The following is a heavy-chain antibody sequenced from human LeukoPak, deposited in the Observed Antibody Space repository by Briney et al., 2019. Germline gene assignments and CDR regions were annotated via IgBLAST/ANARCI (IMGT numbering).Heavy chain of an antibody. Sequence: GASVKVSCKASGYTFTSYAMHWVRQAPGQRLEWMGGIIPIFGTANYAQKFQGRVTITTDESTSTAYMELSSLRSEDTAVYYCARGVTAMALGGGSWFDPWGQGTLVTVSS. V-gene: IGHV1-69*05. CDR3: ARGVTAMALGGGSWFDP. CDR2: IIPIFGTA. D-gene: IGHD5-18*01. CDR1: GYTFTSYA. J-gene: IGHJ5*02.